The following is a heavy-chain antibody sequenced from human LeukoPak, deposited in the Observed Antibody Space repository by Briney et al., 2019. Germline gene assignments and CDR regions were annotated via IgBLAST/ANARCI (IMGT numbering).Heavy chain of an antibody. CDR3: ARIGGGAAAGMQGSRVYYYYMDV. CDR2: ISYDGSNK. J-gene: IGHJ6*03. D-gene: IGHD6-13*01. V-gene: IGHV3-30*03. Sequence: GRSLRLSCAASGFTFSSYGMHWVRQAPGKGLEWVAVISYDGSNKYYADSVKGRFTISRDNSKNTLYLQMNSLRAEDTAVYYCARIGGGAAAGMQGSRVYYYYMDVWGKGTTVTVSS. CDR1: GFTFSSYG.